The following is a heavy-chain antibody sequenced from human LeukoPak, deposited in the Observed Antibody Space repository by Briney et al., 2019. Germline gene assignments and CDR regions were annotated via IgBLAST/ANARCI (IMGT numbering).Heavy chain of an antibody. V-gene: IGHV4-59*12. J-gene: IGHJ4*02. CDR2: IYYSGRT. CDR1: GGSISSYY. Sequence: SETLSLTCSVSGGSISSYYWSWIRQPPGKGLEWIGYIYYSGRTSYNPSLKSRVTISVDTSKNQFSLRLSSVTAADTAVYYCARTSQHYGSGSSPFWYWGQGTLVTVSS. CDR3: ARTSQHYGSGSSPFWY. D-gene: IGHD3-10*01.